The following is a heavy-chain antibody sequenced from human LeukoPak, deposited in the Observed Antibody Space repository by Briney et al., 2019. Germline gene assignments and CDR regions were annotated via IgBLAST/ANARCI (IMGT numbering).Heavy chain of an antibody. D-gene: IGHD3-16*01. CDR2: ISYSGANS. CDR3: ARGAEVWDAQPDYYNGVDV. J-gene: IGHJ6*02. Sequence: GGSLRLSCAASGFTFSGSAMSWVRQAPGEGLEWVSLISYSGANSYYTDSVRGRFTISRDNSKDTLFLQMNSLRAEDTAIYYCARGAEVWDAQPDYYNGVDVWGQGTTVTVSS. V-gene: IGHV3-23*01. CDR1: GFTFSGSA.